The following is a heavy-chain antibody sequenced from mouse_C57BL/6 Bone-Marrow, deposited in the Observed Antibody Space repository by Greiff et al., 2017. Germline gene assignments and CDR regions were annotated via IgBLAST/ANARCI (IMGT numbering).Heavy chain of an antibody. CDR3: ARQELLRFYYFDY. CDR2: IHPNSGST. Sequence: VQLQQPGAELVKPGASVKLSCKASGYTFTSYWMHWVKQRPGQGLEWIGMIHPNSGSTNYNEKFKSKATLTVDKSSSTAYMQLSSLTYEDSAVYYCARQELLRFYYFDYWGQGTTLTVSS. CDR1: GYTFTSYW. V-gene: IGHV1-64*01. D-gene: IGHD1-1*01. J-gene: IGHJ2*01.